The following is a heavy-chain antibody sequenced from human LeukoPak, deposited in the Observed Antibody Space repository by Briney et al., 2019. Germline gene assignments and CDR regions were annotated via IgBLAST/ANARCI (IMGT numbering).Heavy chain of an antibody. Sequence: GGSLRLSCAASGFTFTTYWMSWVRQAPGKGLEWVANIKQDGTEKYYVDSVKGRFTISRDNTKNSLYLQMNSLRVEDTAVYYCAKVAKYYYGSETYYFFEHWGQGTPVTASS. CDR2: IKQDGTEK. V-gene: IGHV3-7*01. J-gene: IGHJ4*02. CDR3: AKVAKYYYGSETYYFFEH. CDR1: GFTFTTYW. D-gene: IGHD3-10*01.